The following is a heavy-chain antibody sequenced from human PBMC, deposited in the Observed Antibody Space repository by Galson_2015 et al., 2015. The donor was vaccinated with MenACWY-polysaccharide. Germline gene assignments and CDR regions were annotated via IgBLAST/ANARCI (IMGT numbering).Heavy chain of an antibody. CDR1: GFTFSSYW. Sequence: SLRLSCAASGFTFSSYWMTWVRQAPGKGLEWVANIKKDGSEKYYVDSVKGRFTISRDNSKNSLYLQMHSLRAEDTAVYSCARGHYGMDVWGKGTTVTVSS. J-gene: IGHJ6*04. CDR2: IKKDGSEK. CDR3: ARGHYGMDV. V-gene: IGHV3-7*01.